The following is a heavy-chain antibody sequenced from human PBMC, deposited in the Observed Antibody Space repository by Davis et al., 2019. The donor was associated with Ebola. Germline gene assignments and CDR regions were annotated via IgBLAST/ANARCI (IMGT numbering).Heavy chain of an antibody. V-gene: IGHV1-8*01. J-gene: IGHJ6*04. Sequence: AASVKVSCKASGYTFTSYDINWVRQATGQGLEWMGWMNPNSGNTGYAQKFQGRVTMTRNTSISTAYMELSSLRSEDTAVYYCARELVAARQYYYYYYGMDVWGKGTTVTVSS. CDR1: GYTFTSYD. CDR2: MNPNSGNT. CDR3: ARELVAARQYYYYYYGMDV. D-gene: IGHD6-6*01.